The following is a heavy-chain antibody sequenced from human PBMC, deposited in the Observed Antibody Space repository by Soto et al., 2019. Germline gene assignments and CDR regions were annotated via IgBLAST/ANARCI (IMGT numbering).Heavy chain of an antibody. CDR1: GVTFGNAW. Sequence: GVSMRLCSAASGVTFGNAWVNWVRQAPGKGLEWVGRIKSKTDGGTTDYAAPVKGRFTISRDDSKNTLYLQMNSLKTEDTAVYYCTTEPYDSSGYYSPPGWGQGTLVTVSS. V-gene: IGHV3-15*07. CDR3: TTEPYDSSGYYSPPG. D-gene: IGHD3-22*01. CDR2: IKSKTDGGTT. J-gene: IGHJ4*02.